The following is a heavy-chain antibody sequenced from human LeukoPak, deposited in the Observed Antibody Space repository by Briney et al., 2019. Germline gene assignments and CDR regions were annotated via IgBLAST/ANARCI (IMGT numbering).Heavy chain of an antibody. J-gene: IGHJ4*02. Sequence: SETLSLTCAVYGGSFSGYYWSWIRQPPGKGLEWIGEINHSGSTNYNPSLKSRVTISVDTSKNQFSLKLSSVTAADTAVYYCARRDMVRGVMVRYWGQGTLVTVSS. V-gene: IGHV4-34*01. CDR2: INHSGST. CDR3: ARRDMVRGVMVRY. CDR1: GGSFSGYY. D-gene: IGHD3-10*01.